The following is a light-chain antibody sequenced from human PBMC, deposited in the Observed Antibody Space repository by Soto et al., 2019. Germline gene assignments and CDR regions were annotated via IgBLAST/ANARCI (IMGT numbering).Light chain of an antibody. J-gene: IGKJ3*01. Sequence: AIRMTQSPSSFSASTGDRVTITCRASQGISSYLAWYQQKPGKAPKLLIYAASTLQSGVPSRFSGSGSGTDFTLTISCLQSEDVATYYCQQYYSYPRITFGPGTKVDIK. CDR1: QGISSY. CDR3: QQYYSYPRIT. CDR2: AAS. V-gene: IGKV1-8*01.